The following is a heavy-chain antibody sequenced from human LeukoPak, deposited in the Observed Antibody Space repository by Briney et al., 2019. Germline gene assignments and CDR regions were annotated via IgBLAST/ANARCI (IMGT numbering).Heavy chain of an antibody. D-gene: IGHD5-18*01. Sequence: SQTLSLTCTVSGGSISSGGYSWSWIRQPPGKGLEWIGYIYHSGSTYYNPSLKSRATISVDRSKNQFSLKLSSVTAADTAVYYCARVDTAMVTVDYWGQGTLVTVSS. CDR2: IYHSGST. J-gene: IGHJ4*02. CDR3: ARVDTAMVTVDY. CDR1: GGSISSGGYS. V-gene: IGHV4-30-2*01.